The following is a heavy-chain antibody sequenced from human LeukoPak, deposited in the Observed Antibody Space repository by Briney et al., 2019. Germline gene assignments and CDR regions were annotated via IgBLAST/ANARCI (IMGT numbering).Heavy chain of an antibody. J-gene: IGHJ4*02. Sequence: RPSETLSLTCTVSGCSISSSSYYWGWIRQPPGKGLEWIGGIYYSGSTYYNPSLKSRVTISVDTPKNQFSLKLSSVTAADTAVYYCAADKLGMADYWGQGTLVTVSS. D-gene: IGHD7-27*01. CDR1: GCSISSSSYY. V-gene: IGHV4-39*01. CDR3: AADKLGMADY. CDR2: IYYSGST.